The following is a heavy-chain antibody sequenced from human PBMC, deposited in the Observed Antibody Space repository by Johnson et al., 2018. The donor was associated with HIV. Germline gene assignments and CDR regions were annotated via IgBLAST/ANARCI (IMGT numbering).Heavy chain of an antibody. J-gene: IGHJ3*02. CDR3: SYAFDI. CDR1: GFTFSNAW. CDR2: IKSKANNYAT. V-gene: IGHV3-73*01. Sequence: VQLVESGGGLVQPGGSLRLSCAASGFTFSNAWMSWVRQAPGKGLEWVGRIKSKANNYATTYAASLKGRFTISSDDSKNTAYLQMNSLKTEDTAVYYCSYAFDIWGQGTMVTVSS.